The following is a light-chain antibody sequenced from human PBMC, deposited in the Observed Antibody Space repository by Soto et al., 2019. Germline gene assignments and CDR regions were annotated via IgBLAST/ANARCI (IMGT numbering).Light chain of an antibody. Sequence: EIVMTQSPATVSVSPGERATLSCRASQSVSDKLAWYQQKPGQAPRLLIYHASARATGIPARFSGSGSGTDFTLTISRLEPEDSAVYYCQQYGSSPLITFGQGTRLEIK. CDR2: HAS. V-gene: IGKV3-15*01. J-gene: IGKJ5*01. CDR3: QQYGSSPLIT. CDR1: QSVSDK.